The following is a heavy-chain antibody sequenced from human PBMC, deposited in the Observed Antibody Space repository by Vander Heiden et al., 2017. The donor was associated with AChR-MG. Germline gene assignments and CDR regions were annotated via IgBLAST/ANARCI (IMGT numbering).Heavy chain of an antibody. CDR2: ISYDGNDK. V-gene: IGHV3-33*05. CDR1: GFTFSNYG. CDR3: GRDYRTWYPDY. D-gene: IGHD1-20*01. J-gene: IGHJ4*02. Sequence: QVQLVESGGGVVQPGRSLRLSCAPSGFTFSNYGIHWVRQAPGKGLEWVAVISYDGNDKNYADSVLGRFTISRDTSKNTVYLQLNSLRTEDTAVYYCGRDYRTWYPDYWGQGTLVTVSS.